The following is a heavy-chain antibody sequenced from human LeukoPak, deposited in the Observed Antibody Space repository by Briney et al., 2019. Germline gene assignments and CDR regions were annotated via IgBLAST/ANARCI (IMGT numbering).Heavy chain of an antibody. CDR1: GGSISRYY. D-gene: IGHD1-26*01. J-gene: IGHJ4*02. Sequence: SETLSLTCTVSGGSISRYYWNWIRQPPGKGLEWIGYIYYSGSTNYNPSLKSRVTISIDMSKNQFSLKLSSVTAADTAVYYCARASGRAGYFDYWGQGTLVTVSS. CDR3: ARASGRAGYFDY. CDR2: IYYSGST. V-gene: IGHV4-59*01.